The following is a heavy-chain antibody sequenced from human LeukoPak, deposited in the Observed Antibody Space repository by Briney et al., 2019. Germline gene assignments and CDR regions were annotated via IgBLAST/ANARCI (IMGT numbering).Heavy chain of an antibody. CDR3: ARLADYGVPDH. Sequence: SETLSLTCAVYGGSFSGYYWSWIRQPPGKGLEWIGEINHSGSTNYNPSLKSRVTISVDTSKNQFSLKLSSVTAADTAVYYCARLADYGVPDHWGQGTLVTVSS. V-gene: IGHV4-34*01. CDR2: INHSGST. J-gene: IGHJ4*02. CDR1: GGSFSGYY. D-gene: IGHD4-17*01.